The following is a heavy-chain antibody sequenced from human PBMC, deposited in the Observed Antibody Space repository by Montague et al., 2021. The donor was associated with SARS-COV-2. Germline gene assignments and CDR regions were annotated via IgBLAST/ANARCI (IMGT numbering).Heavy chain of an antibody. CDR2: LLLEKKN. Sequence: SETLSLTCTVSGVVELRRRSEEHTSELQSLAYLVCRLLLEKKNKYNPSLQSRVTISIDTSENQFSLRLNSVTSADTAVYFCARGWAFDPWGQGRLVTVYS. CDR3: ARGWAFDP. D-gene: IGHD6-13*01. J-gene: IGHJ3*01. V-gene: IGHV4-4*07. CDR1: GVVELRRR.